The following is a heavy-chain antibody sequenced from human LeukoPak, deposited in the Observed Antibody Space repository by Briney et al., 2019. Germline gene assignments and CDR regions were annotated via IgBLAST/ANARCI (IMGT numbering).Heavy chain of an antibody. Sequence: PGGSLRLSCAASGFTVSSNYMSWVRQAPGKGLEWVSVIYSGGSTYYADSVKGRFTISRDNSKNTLYLQMNSLRAEDTAVYYCARVRVNYAAAFDIWGQGTMVTVSS. D-gene: IGHD4-11*01. J-gene: IGHJ3*02. CDR3: ARVRVNYAAAFDI. V-gene: IGHV3-53*01. CDR1: GFTVSSNY. CDR2: IYSGGST.